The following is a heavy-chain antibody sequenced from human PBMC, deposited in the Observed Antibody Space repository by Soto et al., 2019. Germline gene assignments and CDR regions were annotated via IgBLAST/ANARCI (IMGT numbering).Heavy chain of an antibody. CDR3: AGIFCGGYSYGFYYYGRDV. D-gene: IGHD5-18*01. CDR2: IFTSGRT. CDR1: GCSISSSSYY. Sequence: QLQLQESGPGLVKPSETLSLTCTVPGCSISSSSYYWGWIRQPPGKGLEWIGSIFTSGRTYYNPSIQSRVTVSVDTSKNQFSLKLSSVTAADTAVYYCAGIFCGGYSYGFYYYGRDVWGQGTTVTVSS. V-gene: IGHV4-39*01. J-gene: IGHJ6*02.